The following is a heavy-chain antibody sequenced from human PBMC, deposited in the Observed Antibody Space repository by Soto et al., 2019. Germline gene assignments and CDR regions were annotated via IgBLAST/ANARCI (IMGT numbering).Heavy chain of an antibody. D-gene: IGHD1-26*01. Sequence: QVQLVQSGAEVKKPGSSVKVSCEASGGTFSSYAISWVRQAPGQGREWMGGIIPIFGTANYAQKFQGRVTITADESTSTAYMELSSLRSEDTAVYYCAREGGSYYGEGYFDYWGQGTLVTVSS. CDR1: GGTFSSYA. J-gene: IGHJ4*02. V-gene: IGHV1-69*01. CDR2: IIPIFGTA. CDR3: AREGGSYYGEGYFDY.